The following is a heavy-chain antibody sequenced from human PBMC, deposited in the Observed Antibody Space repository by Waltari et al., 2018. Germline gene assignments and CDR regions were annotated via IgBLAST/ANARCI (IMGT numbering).Heavy chain of an antibody. CDR2: INPNSGGT. D-gene: IGHD5-12*01. CDR3: ASTRRMATISRTQVIDY. V-gene: IGHV1-2*06. J-gene: IGHJ4*02. CDR1: RYTFTGYS. Sequence: QVQLVQSGAGVKKPGASVKVSCTASRYTFTGYSMPLVRQAPGQGLEWMGRINPNSGGTNYAQKFQGRVTMTRDTSISTAYMELSRLRSDDTAVYYCASTRRMATISRTQVIDYWGQGTLVTVSS.